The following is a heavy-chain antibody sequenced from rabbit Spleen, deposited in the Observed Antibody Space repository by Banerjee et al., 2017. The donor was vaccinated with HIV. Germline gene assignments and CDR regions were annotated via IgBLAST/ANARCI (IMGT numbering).Heavy chain of an antibody. V-gene: IGHV1S40*01. CDR3: ARDGTGGSYFAL. J-gene: IGHJ3*01. Sequence: QSLEESGGDLVKPGASLTLTCTASGFTISSSDWIYWVRQAPGKGLEWIGYIDPVFGITYYANWVNGRFSISRENAQNTVFLQMTSLTAADTATYFCARDGTGGSYFALWGQGTLVTVS. D-gene: IGHD8-1*01. CDR1: GFTISSSDW. CDR2: IDPVFGIT.